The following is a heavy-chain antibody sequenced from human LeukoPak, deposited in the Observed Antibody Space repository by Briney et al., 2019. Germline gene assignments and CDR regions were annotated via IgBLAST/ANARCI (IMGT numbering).Heavy chain of an antibody. J-gene: IGHJ4*02. CDR3: AKAGADRVLRYFDWSTWE. CDR1: GFTFSSYG. Sequence: PGGSLRLSCAASGFTFSSYGMHWVRQAPGKGLEWVAFIRYDGSNKYYADSVKGRFTISRDNSKNTLYLQMNSLRAEDTAVYFCAKAGADRVLRYFDWSTWEWGQGTLVTASS. CDR2: IRYDGSNK. D-gene: IGHD3-9*01. V-gene: IGHV3-30*02.